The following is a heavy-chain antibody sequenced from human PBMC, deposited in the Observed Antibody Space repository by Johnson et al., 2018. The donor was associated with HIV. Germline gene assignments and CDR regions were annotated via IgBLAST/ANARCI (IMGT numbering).Heavy chain of an antibody. D-gene: IGHD3-10*01. CDR1: GFTFSSYA. CDR2: TSYDESDK. Sequence: QVQLVESGGGVVQPGRSLRLSCAASGFTFSSYAMHWVRQAPGKGLEWVALTSYDESDKFYADSVQGRFTISRDNSKNTLYLQMNSLRAEDTAVYYCARLEDRGRGAFDIWGQGTMVTVSS. V-gene: IGHV3-30*04. CDR3: ARLEDRGRGAFDI. J-gene: IGHJ3*02.